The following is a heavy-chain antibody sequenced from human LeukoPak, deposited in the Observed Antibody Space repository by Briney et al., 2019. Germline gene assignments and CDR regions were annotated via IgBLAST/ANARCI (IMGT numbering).Heavy chain of an antibody. CDR2: IIPIFGTA. CDR3: ASIRRGYSYGRGDFDY. D-gene: IGHD5-18*01. Sequence: ASVKVSCKASGGTFSSYAISWVRQAPGQGLEWMGRIIPIFGTANYAQKFQGRVTITTDESTSTAHMELSSLRSEDTAVYYCASIRRGYSYGRGDFDYWGQGTLVTVSS. CDR1: GGTFSSYA. J-gene: IGHJ4*02. V-gene: IGHV1-69*05.